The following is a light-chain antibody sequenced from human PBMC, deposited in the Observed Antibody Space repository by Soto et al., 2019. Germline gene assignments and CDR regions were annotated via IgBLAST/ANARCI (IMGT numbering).Light chain of an antibody. CDR2: SNN. J-gene: IGLJ3*02. Sequence: QSVLTQPPSASGTPGQRVTISCSGSSSNIGSNTVNWYQQLPGTAPKLLIYSNNQRPSGVPDRFSGSKSGTSASLAISGLQSEDEADYYWAAWDDSLNGWVFGGGTKVTVL. CDR1: SSNIGSNT. CDR3: AAWDDSLNGWV. V-gene: IGLV1-44*01.